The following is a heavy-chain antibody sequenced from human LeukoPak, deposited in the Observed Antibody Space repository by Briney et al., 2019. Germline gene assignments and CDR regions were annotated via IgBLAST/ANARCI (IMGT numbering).Heavy chain of an antibody. CDR1: GGSISSYY. CDR3: ARVSGYDFWSGYYTSYYYYYGMDV. Sequence: SETLSLTCTVSGGSISSYYWSWIRQPPGKGLEWIGYIYYSGSTNYNPSLKSRVTISVDTSKNQFSLKLSSVTAADTAVYYCARVSGYDFWSGYYTSYYYYYGMDVWGQGTTVTVSS. J-gene: IGHJ6*02. CDR2: IYYSGST. V-gene: IGHV4-59*01. D-gene: IGHD3-3*01.